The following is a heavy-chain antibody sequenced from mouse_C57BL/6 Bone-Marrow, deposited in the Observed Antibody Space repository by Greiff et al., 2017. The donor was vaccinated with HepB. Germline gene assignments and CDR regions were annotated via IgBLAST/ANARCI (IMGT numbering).Heavy chain of an antibody. CDR3: ARDYYGSSYVAWFAY. Sequence: LLESGAELARPGASVKLSCKASGYTFTSYGISWVKQRTGQGLEWIGEIYPRSGNTYYNEKFKGKATLTADKSSSTAYMELRSLTSEDSAVYFCARDYYGSSYVAWFAYWGQGTLVTVSA. CDR1: GYTFTSYG. CDR2: IYPRSGNT. J-gene: IGHJ3*01. V-gene: IGHV1-81*01. D-gene: IGHD1-1*01.